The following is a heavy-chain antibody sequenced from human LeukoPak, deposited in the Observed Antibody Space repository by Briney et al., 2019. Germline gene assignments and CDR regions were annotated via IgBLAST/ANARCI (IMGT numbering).Heavy chain of an antibody. J-gene: IGHJ3*02. CDR1: GFTFSSYS. CDR3: ARVIGGYDILTGYYKSWAFDI. V-gene: IGHV3-21*01. D-gene: IGHD3-9*01. CDR2: ISSSSSYI. Sequence: GSLRLSCAASGFTFSSYSMSWVRQAPGKGLEWVSSISSSSSYIYYADSVKGRFTISRVNAKNSLYLQMNSLRAEDTAVYYCARVIGGYDILTGYYKSWAFDIWGQGTMVTVSS.